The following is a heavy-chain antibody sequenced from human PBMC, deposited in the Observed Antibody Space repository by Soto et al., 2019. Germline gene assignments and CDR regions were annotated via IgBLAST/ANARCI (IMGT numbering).Heavy chain of an antibody. D-gene: IGHD5-18*01. CDR2: ISGSGSTA. CDR1: EFSFGGYA. CDR3: AKGARGYSPAAMDV. Sequence: EVQLLESGGGLVQPGGSLRLSCAASEFSFGGYAISWVRLAPGKGLEWVSGISGSGSTAFYADSVRGRFTISRDNSKNTLYLQMNSLRAEDTAVCYCAKGARGYSPAAMDVWGQGTTVTVSS. V-gene: IGHV3-23*01. J-gene: IGHJ6*02.